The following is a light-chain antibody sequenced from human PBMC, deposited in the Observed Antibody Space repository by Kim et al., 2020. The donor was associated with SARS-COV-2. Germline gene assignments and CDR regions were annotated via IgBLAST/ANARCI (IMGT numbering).Light chain of an antibody. V-gene: IGLV3-1*01. CDR1: RLGHKY. CDR2: QDT. Sequence: SYELTQPPSVSVSPGQTASITCSGARLGHKYVCWYRHKPGQSPEVVIYQDTKRPSGIPERFSGSNSGNTATLTISGTQDVDEADYYCQVCDSTPTVFGGG. J-gene: IGLJ2*01. CDR3: QVCDSTPTV.